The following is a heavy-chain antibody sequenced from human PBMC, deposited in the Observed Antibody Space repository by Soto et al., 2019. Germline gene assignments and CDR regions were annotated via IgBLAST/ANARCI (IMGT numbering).Heavy chain of an antibody. CDR3: ARDTPPTDY. CDR2: ISAYNTNT. V-gene: IGHV1-18*01. CDR1: GYTFTSYH. Sequence: QVQLVQSGAEVKKPGASVKVSCRTSGYTFTSYHISWVRQAPGQGLEWMGWISAYNTNTNYAQKFQGRVTMTTDTLPSTAYMELRSLRSDDTAVYYCARDTPPTDYWGQGTLVTVSS. J-gene: IGHJ4*02.